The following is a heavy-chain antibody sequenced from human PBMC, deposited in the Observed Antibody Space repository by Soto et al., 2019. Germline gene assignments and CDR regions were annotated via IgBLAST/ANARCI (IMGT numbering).Heavy chain of an antibody. CDR3: ARSYSSSWYRGYYFDY. V-gene: IGHV4-59*01. CDR1: GGSISSYY. J-gene: IGHJ4*02. CDR2: IYYSGST. D-gene: IGHD6-13*01. Sequence: PSETLSLTCTVSGGSISSYYWSWIRQPPGKGLEWIGYIYYSGSTNYNPSLKSRVTISVDTSKNQFSLKLSSVTAADTAVYYCARSYSSSWYRGYYFDYWGPGTLVTVSS.